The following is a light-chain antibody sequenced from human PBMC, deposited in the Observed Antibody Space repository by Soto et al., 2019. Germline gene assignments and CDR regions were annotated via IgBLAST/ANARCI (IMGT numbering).Light chain of an antibody. Sequence: DIVMTQSPDSLAVTLGERATVKCKSSQSVLYISNNKNHLAWYQQKPGQPPKLLIYWASTRESGVPDRFSGSGSGTDFTLTISSLQAEDVAVYYCQQYYDTPLTFGQGTRLEIK. J-gene: IGKJ5*01. CDR1: QSVLYISNNKNH. CDR2: WAS. CDR3: QQYYDTPLT. V-gene: IGKV4-1*01.